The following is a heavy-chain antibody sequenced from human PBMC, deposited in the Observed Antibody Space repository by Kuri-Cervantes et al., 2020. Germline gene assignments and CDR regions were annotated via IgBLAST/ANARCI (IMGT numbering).Heavy chain of an antibody. J-gene: IGHJ4*02. CDR3: AATRQDFDY. V-gene: IGHV1-2*02. Sequence: ASVKVSCKASGYTFTGYYMYWVRQAPGQGLEWMGWIDPYSGDSNYAQKFQGRVTVTRDTSISTAYMELSRLRSDDTAFYYCAATRQDFDYWGQGTLVTVSS. CDR2: IDPYSGDS. CDR1: GYTFTGYY.